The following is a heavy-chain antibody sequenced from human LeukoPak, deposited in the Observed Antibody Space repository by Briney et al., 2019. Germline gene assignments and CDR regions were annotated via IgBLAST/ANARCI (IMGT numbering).Heavy chain of an antibody. CDR2: ISPNSGAT. Sequence: GASVKVSCKASGYTFTAYYMHWVRQAPGQGLEWMGWISPNSGATNYAQKFQGRATMTRDTSIITAYMELSGLRSDDTAVYYCARDESGGLNYWGQGTLVTVSS. J-gene: IGHJ4*02. CDR3: ARDESGGLNY. V-gene: IGHV1-2*02. CDR1: GYTFTAYY. D-gene: IGHD2-15*01.